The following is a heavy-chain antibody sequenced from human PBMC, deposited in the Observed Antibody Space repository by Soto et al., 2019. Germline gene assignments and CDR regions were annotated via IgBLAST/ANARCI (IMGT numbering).Heavy chain of an antibody. D-gene: IGHD1-1*01. CDR3: ASGVDAGVDV. V-gene: IGHV1-8*01. CDR1: GYTFTTYD. Sequence: QVQLVQSGAEVTKPGASVKVSCRASGYTFTTYDINWVRQATGQGLEWMGWMSPNSGATGYAQKFQGRVTMTRDTPISTGYMELSNLRSEDTAIYYCASGVDAGVDVWGQGTTVTVSS. J-gene: IGHJ6*02. CDR2: MSPNSGAT.